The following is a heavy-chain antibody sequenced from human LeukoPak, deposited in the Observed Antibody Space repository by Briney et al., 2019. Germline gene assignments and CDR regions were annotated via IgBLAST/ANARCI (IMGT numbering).Heavy chain of an antibody. V-gene: IGHV4-59*01. D-gene: IGHD6-19*01. CDR1: GVSISPYY. CDR2: IYYSGST. CDR3: ARGAGAFDY. J-gene: IGHJ4*01. Sequence: PSETLSLTCTVSGVSISPYYWSWIRQPPGKGLEWIGYIYYSGSTTYNPSLKSPVTISVDTSRNQFSLKLSSVTAADTAVYYCARGAGAFDYWGHGTLVTVSP.